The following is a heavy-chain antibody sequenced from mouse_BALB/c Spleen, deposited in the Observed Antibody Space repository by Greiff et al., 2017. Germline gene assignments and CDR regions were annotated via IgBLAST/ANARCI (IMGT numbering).Heavy chain of an antibody. CDR1: GYTFTDYY. D-gene: IGHD1-1*01. Sequence: EVQLQQSGPELVKPGASVKMSCKASGYTFTDYYMDWVKQSHGESFEWIGRVNPYNGGTSYNQKFKGKATLTVDKSSSTAYMQLSSLTSEDSAVYYCARSRYYGSSPYYFDYWGQGTTLTVSS. J-gene: IGHJ2*01. CDR3: ARSRYYGSSPYYFDY. CDR2: VNPYNGGT. V-gene: IGHV1-19*01.